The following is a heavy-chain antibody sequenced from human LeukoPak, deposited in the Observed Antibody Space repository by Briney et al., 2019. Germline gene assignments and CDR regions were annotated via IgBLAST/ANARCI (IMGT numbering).Heavy chain of an antibody. CDR1: GFTFSSYA. CDR2: ISYDGSNK. D-gene: IGHD3-10*01. Sequence: GRSLRLSCAASGFTFSSYAMHWVRQAPGKGLEWVAVISYDGSNKYYADSVKGRFTISRDNSKNTLYLQMNSLRAEDTAVYYCAKGDVLLWFGEFYYFDYWGQGTLVTVSS. CDR3: AKGDVLLWFGEFYYFDY. V-gene: IGHV3-30*01. J-gene: IGHJ4*02.